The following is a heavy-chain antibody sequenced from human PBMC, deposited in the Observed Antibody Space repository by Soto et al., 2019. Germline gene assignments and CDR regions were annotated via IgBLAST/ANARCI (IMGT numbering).Heavy chain of an antibody. Sequence: SETLSLTCAVYGGSFSGYYWSWIRQPPGKGLEWIGEINHSGSTNSTPSLKSRVTISVDTSKNQFSLKLSSVTAADTAVYYCARGGSKLNITMVRGVISFDPWGQGTLVTVSS. J-gene: IGHJ5*02. V-gene: IGHV4-34*01. CDR3: ARGGSKLNITMVRGVISFDP. D-gene: IGHD3-10*01. CDR1: GGSFSGYY. CDR2: INHSGST.